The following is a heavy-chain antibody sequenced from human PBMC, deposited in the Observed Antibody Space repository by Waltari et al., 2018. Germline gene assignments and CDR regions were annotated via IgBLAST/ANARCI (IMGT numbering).Heavy chain of an antibody. CDR3: ASREGVPAAMR. CDR2: INPNSGGT. Sequence: QVQLVQSGAEVKKPGASVKVSCKASGYTFTGYYMHWVRQAPGQGLEWMGWINPNSGGTNDAQKFQGRVTMTRDTSISTAYMELSRLRSDDTAVYYCASREGVPAAMRWGQGTLVTVSS. CDR1: GYTFTGYY. D-gene: IGHD2-2*01. V-gene: IGHV1-2*02. J-gene: IGHJ4*02.